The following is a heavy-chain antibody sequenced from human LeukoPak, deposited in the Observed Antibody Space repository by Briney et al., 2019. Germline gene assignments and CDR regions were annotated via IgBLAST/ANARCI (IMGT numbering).Heavy chain of an antibody. V-gene: IGHV1-2*02. CDR3: ARAGGIFGVPLPGNY. Sequence: ASVKVSCKASGYTFTGYYMHWVRQAPGQGLEWMGWINPNSGGTNYAQKFQGRATMTRDTSISTAYMELSRLRSDDTAVYYCARAGGIFGVPLPGNYWGQGTLVTVSS. D-gene: IGHD3-3*01. CDR2: INPNSGGT. J-gene: IGHJ4*02. CDR1: GYTFTGYY.